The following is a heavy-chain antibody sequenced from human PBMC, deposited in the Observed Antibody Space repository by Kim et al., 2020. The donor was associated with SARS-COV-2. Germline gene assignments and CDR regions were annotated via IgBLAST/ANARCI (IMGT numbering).Heavy chain of an antibody. J-gene: IGHJ4*02. D-gene: IGHD3-10*01. Sequence: SETLSLTCAVYGGSFSGYYWSWIRQPPGKGLEWIGEINHSGSTNYNPSLKSRVTISVDTSKNQFSLKLSSVTAADTAVYYCARKIIGGYYGSGTIPKYYFDYWGRGSRVTVSS. CDR3: ARKIIGGYYGSGTIPKYYFDY. V-gene: IGHV4-34*01. CDR2: INHSGST. CDR1: GGSFSGYY.